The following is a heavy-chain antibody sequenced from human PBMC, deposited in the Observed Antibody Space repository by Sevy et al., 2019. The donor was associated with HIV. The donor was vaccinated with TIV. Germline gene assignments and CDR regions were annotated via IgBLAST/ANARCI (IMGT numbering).Heavy chain of an antibody. CDR3: ARGDNGAFNWFDP. V-gene: IGHV4-59*01. CDR2: IYYSGST. J-gene: IGHJ5*02. D-gene: IGHD4-17*01. Sequence: SETLSLTCTVSGGSISSYYWSWIRQPPGKGLEWIGYIYYSGSTNYNHSLKSRLTISVDTSKNQFSLRLSSVTAADTAAYYCARGDNGAFNWFDPWGQGTLVTVSS. CDR1: GGSISSYY.